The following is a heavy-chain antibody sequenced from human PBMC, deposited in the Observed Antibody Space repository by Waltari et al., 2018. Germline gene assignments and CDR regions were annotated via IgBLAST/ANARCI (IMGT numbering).Heavy chain of an antibody. D-gene: IGHD1-1*01. J-gene: IGHJ4*02. V-gene: IGHV3-21*01. Sequence: EVQLVESGGGLVKPGGSLRLSCVASGFTFSSYSMNWVRQAPGKGLEWVSSISSSSSYIYYADSVKGRFTISRDNAKNSLYLQMNSLRAEDTAVYYCARAYNWNDLFDYWGQGTLVTVSS. CDR3: ARAYNWNDLFDY. CDR1: GFTFSSYS. CDR2: ISSSSSYI.